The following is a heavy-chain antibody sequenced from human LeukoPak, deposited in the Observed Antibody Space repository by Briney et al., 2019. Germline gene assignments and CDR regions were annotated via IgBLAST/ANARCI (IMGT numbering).Heavy chain of an antibody. V-gene: IGHV4-31*03. CDR2: IYYSGTP. CDR3: ARLSSGSYVY. CDR1: GGSISSGGYY. D-gene: IGHD3-10*02. Sequence: PSQTLSLTCTVSGGSISSGGYYWSWIRQHPGKGLEWIGYIYYSGTPYYNPSLKSRVTISVATSKNQFSLKLSSVTAADTAVYYCARLSSGSYVYWGRGTLVTVSS. J-gene: IGHJ4*02.